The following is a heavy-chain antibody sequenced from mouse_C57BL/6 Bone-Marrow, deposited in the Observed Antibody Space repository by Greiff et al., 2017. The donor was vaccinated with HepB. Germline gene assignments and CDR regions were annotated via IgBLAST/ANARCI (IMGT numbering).Heavy chain of an antibody. J-gene: IGHJ4*01. CDR1: GYSFTGYF. CDR2: INPYNGDT. CDR3: AGHDGYYERDAMDY. V-gene: IGHV1-20*01. Sequence: VQLKQSGPELVKPGDSVKISCKASGYSFTGYFMNWVMQSHGKSLEWIGRINPYNGDTFYNQKFKGKATLTVDKSSSTAHMELRSLTSEDSAVYYCAGHDGYYERDAMDYWGQGTSVTVSS. D-gene: IGHD2-3*01.